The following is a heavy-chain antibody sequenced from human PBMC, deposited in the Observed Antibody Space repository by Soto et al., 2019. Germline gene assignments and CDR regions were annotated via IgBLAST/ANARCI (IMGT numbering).Heavy chain of an antibody. Sequence: GGSLRLSCAASGFTVSSNYMSWVRQAPGKGLEWVSVIYSGGSTYYADSVKGRFIISRDDAKNSLYLQMNSLRDEDTAVYYCVSESRFLEWLSINWFDPWGQGTLVTVSS. J-gene: IGHJ5*02. CDR2: IYSGGST. CDR1: GFTVSSNY. D-gene: IGHD3-3*01. V-gene: IGHV3-66*01. CDR3: VSESRFLEWLSINWFDP.